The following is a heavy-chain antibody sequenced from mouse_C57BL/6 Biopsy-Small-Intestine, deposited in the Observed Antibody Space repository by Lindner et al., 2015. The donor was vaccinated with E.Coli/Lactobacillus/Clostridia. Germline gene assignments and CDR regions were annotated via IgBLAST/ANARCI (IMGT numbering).Heavy chain of an antibody. V-gene: IGHV5-17*01. CDR1: GFTFSDFG. CDR2: ISSGSSAI. J-gene: IGHJ2*01. Sequence: VQLQESGGGLVKPGGSLKLSCAASGFTFSDFGMHWVRQAPEKGLEWVAYISSGSSAIYYADTVKGRFTISRDNAKNTLFLQMTSLRSEDTAIYYCTRGNDGSLDYWGQGTTLTVSS. D-gene: IGHD2-3*01. CDR3: TRGNDGSLDY.